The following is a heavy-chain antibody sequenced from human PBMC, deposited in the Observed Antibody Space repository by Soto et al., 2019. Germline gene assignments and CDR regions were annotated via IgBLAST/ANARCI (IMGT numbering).Heavy chain of an antibody. CDR3: VRDGTKTLRDWFDP. J-gene: IGHJ5*02. CDR2: IYATGTT. Sequence: SETLSLTCAVSGYSISSGYYWGWIRKSAGKGLEWIGRIYATGTTDYNPSLKSRVMMSVDTSKKQFSLKLRSVTAADTAVYYCVRDGTKTLRDWFDPWGQGISVTVSS. CDR1: GYSISSGYY. V-gene: IGHV4-38-2*01. D-gene: IGHD1-1*01.